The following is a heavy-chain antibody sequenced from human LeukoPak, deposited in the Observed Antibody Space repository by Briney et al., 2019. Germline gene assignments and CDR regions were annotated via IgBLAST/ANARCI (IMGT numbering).Heavy chain of an antibody. J-gene: IGHJ4*02. CDR2: VHYSGST. D-gene: IGHD6-19*01. CDR3: AKGNGWYYY. Sequence: SETLSLTCTVSGGSIGSYYWSWIRQPPGKGLEWIGYVHYSGSTNYNPSLKSRVTISVDTPRNQFSLKLSSVTAADTAVYYCAKGNGWYYYWGQGTLVAVSS. V-gene: IGHV4-59*01. CDR1: GGSIGSYY.